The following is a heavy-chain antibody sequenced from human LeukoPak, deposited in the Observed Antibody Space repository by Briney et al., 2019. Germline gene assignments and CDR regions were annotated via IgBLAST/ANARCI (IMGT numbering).Heavy chain of an antibody. CDR2: IGTAGDT. D-gene: IGHD3-10*01. V-gene: IGHV3-13*01. Sequence: GGSLRLSCAASGFTCSSYDMHWVRQPTGKGLEWVSTIGTAGDTYYPGSVKGRFTISRENAKNSLYLQMNSLRAGDTAVYYCARVKRRITMVRGVTCDYWGQGTLVTVSS. CDR1: GFTCSSYD. CDR3: ARVKRRITMVRGVTCDY. J-gene: IGHJ4*02.